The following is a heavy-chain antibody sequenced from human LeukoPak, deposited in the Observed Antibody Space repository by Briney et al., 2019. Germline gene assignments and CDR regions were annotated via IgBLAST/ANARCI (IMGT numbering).Heavy chain of an antibody. CDR2: ISGSGGST. CDR1: GFTFSSYA. Sequence: GGSLRLSCAASGFTFSSYAMSWVRQAPGKGLEWVSAISGSGGSTYYADSVKGRFTISRDNSKNTLYLQMSSLRAEDTAVYYCAKGDCSSTSCYKVDYWGQGTLVTVSS. CDR3: AKGDCSSTSCYKVDY. V-gene: IGHV3-23*01. D-gene: IGHD2-2*02. J-gene: IGHJ4*02.